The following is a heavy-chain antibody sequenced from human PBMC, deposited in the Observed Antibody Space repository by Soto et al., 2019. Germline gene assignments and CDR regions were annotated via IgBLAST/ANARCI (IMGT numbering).Heavy chain of an antibody. CDR1: GGTFSSYA. CDR2: IIPIFGTA. J-gene: IGHJ4*02. V-gene: IGHV1-69*01. CDR3: ARGHTYYYDSSGYYLY. Sequence: QVQLVQSGAEVKKPGSSEKVSCKASGGTFSSYAISWVRQAPGQGLEWMGGIIPIFGTANYAQKFQGRVTITADESTSTAYMELSSLRSEDTAVYYCARGHTYYYDSSGYYLYWGQGTLVTVSS. D-gene: IGHD3-22*01.